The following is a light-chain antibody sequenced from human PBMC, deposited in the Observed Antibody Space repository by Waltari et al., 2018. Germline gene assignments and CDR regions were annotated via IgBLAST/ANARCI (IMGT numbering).Light chain of an antibody. CDR2: GAS. CDR1: QSVSRA. Sequence: EIVLTQSPGSLASSPGEKITLPCRASQSVSRALAWYQQKPGQAPRLLIFGASNRATGIPARFSGSGSETDFSLTISRLEPEDFAVYYCQQYVRLPATFGRGTKVEIK. CDR3: QQYVRLPAT. J-gene: IGKJ1*01. V-gene: IGKV3-20*01.